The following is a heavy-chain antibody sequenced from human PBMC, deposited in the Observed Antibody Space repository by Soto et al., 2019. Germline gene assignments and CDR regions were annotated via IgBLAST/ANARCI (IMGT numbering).Heavy chain of an antibody. J-gene: IGHJ5*02. CDR2: IYYSGST. CDR3: ARERRYCSSTSCYLGGRFDP. Sequence: QVQLQESGPGLVKPSQTLSLTCTVSGGSISSGDYYWSWIRQPPGKGLEWIGYIYYSGSTYYNPSLKSRVTISVDTSKNQFSLKLSSVTAADTAVYYCARERRYCSSTSCYLGGRFDPWGQGTLVTVSS. CDR1: GGSISSGDYY. V-gene: IGHV4-30-4*01. D-gene: IGHD2-2*01.